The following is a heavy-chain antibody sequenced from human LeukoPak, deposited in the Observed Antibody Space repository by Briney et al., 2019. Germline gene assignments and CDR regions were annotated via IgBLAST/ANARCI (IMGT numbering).Heavy chain of an antibody. CDR3: ARVQSYDILTGHRDYYYYYMDV. J-gene: IGHJ6*03. CDR2: ISSSSSYI. D-gene: IGHD3-9*01. CDR1: GFTFSSYS. Sequence: GGSLRLSCAASGFTFSSYSMNWVRQAPGKGLEWVSSISSSSSYIYYADSVKGRFTISRDNSKNTLYLQMNSLRAEDTAVYYCARVQSYDILTGHRDYYYYYMDVWGKGTTVTVSS. V-gene: IGHV3-21*04.